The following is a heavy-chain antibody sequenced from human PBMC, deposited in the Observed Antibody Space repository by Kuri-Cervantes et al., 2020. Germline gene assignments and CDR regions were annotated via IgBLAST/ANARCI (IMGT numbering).Heavy chain of an antibody. Sequence: GGSLRLSCAASGFTFSSYAMHWVRQAPGKGLEWVAVISYDGSNKYYADSVKGRFTISRDNSKNTLYLQMNSLRAEDTAVYYCARHSLIAAAGKGGNYWGQGTLVTVSS. J-gene: IGHJ4*02. D-gene: IGHD6-25*01. CDR1: GFTFSSYA. CDR2: ISYDGSNK. V-gene: IGHV3-30-3*01. CDR3: ARHSLIAAAGKGGNY.